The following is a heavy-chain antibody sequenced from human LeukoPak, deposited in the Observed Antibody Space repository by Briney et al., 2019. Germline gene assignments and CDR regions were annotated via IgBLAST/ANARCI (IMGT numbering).Heavy chain of an antibody. V-gene: IGHV3-23*01. CDR2: ISGSGGST. CDR3: AKDQNRYYDSSGYPFDY. Sequence: PGGSLRLSCAASGFTFSSYAMSWVRQAPGKGLEWVSAISGSGGSTYYADSVKGRFTISRDNSKNTLYLQMNSLRAEDTAVYYWAKDQNRYYDSSGYPFDYWGQGTLVTVSS. CDR1: GFTFSSYA. D-gene: IGHD3-22*01. J-gene: IGHJ4*02.